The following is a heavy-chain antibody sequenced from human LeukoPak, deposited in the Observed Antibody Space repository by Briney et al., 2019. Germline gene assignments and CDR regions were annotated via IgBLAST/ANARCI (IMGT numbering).Heavy chain of an antibody. CDR3: ARAGYCSGGSCQRTFDY. V-gene: IGHV4-30-2*01. Sequence: SETLSLTCAVSGGSISSGGYSWSWIRQPPGKGLEWIGYIYHSGSTYYNPSLKSRVTISVDRSKNQFSLKLSSVTAADTAVYYCARAGYCSGGSCQRTFDYWGQGTLVTVSS. D-gene: IGHD2-15*01. CDR2: IYHSGST. J-gene: IGHJ4*02. CDR1: GGSISSGGYS.